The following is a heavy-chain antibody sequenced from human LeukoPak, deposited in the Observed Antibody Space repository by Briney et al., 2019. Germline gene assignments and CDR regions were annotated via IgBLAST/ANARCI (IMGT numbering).Heavy chain of an antibody. CDR1: GFTFSSYA. CDR2: ISGSGGST. J-gene: IGHJ4*02. Sequence: GSLRLSCAASGFTFSSYAMSWVRQAPGKGLEWVSAISGSGGSTYYADSVKGRFTISRDNSKNTLYLQMNSLRAEDTAVYYCATYYDFWSGYYKPRGYYFDYWGQGTLVTVSS. D-gene: IGHD3-3*01. CDR3: ATYYDFWSGYYKPRGYYFDY. V-gene: IGHV3-23*01.